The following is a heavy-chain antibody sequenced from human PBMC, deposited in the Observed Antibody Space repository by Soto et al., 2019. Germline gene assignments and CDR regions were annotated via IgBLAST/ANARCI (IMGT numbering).Heavy chain of an antibody. Sequence: EVQLLESGGGLVQPGGSLRLSCAASGFTFSSYAMSWVRQAPGKGLEWVSAISGSGGSTYYADSVKGRFTISRDNSKNTRYLQMNSLRAEDTAVYYGAKDEPGDIVVVPAATHAFDIWGQGTMVTVSS. J-gene: IGHJ3*02. V-gene: IGHV3-23*01. CDR3: AKDEPGDIVVVPAATHAFDI. D-gene: IGHD2-2*01. CDR2: ISGSGGST. CDR1: GFTFSSYA.